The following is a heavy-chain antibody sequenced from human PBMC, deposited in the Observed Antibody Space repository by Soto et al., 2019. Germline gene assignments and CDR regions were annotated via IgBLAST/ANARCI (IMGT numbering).Heavy chain of an antibody. V-gene: IGHV3-21*01. Sequence: EVQLVESGGGLVKPGGSLRLSCAASGFTFSSYSMNWVRQAPGKGLEWVSSIRSSSSYIYYADSVKGRFTISRDNAKNSLYLQMNSLRAEDTAVYYCASLRDYDFWSGHLHAEYFQHWGQGTLVTVSS. CDR3: ASLRDYDFWSGHLHAEYFQH. CDR1: GFTFSSYS. CDR2: IRSSSSYI. D-gene: IGHD3-3*01. J-gene: IGHJ1*01.